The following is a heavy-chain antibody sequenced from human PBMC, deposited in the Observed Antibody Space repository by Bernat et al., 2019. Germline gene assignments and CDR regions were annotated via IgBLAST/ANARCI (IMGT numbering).Heavy chain of an antibody. J-gene: IGHJ6*02. CDR1: GGSINSYY. D-gene: IGHD6-13*01. CDR2: IYYSGST. V-gene: IGHV4-59*01. CDR3: ARADSSYYYAMDV. Sequence: QVQLQESGPGLVKPSETLSLTCTVSGGSINSYYWSWSRQPPGKGLEWIGYIYYSGSTNYNASLKSRVTISVDTSKNQFSLKLSSVTAADTAVYYCARADSSYYYAMDVWGQGTTVTVSS.